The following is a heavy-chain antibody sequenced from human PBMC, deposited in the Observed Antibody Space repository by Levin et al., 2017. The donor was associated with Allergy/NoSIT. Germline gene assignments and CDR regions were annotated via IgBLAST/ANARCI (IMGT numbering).Heavy chain of an antibody. CDR3: ARVSGGSWSAFDI. CDR2: INHSGST. J-gene: IGHJ3*02. Sequence: SQTLSLTCAVYGGSFSGYYWSWIRQPPGKGLEWIGEINHSGSTNYNPSLKSRVTISVDTSKNQFSLKLSSVTAADTAVYYCARVSGGSWSAFDIWGQGTMVTVSS. CDR1: GGSFSGYY. D-gene: IGHD2-15*01. V-gene: IGHV4-34*01.